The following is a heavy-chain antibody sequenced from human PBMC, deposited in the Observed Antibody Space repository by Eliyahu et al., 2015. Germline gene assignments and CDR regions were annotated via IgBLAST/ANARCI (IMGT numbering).Heavy chain of an antibody. J-gene: IGHJ5*02. CDR3: VRVLTVESPIKMFRWLDP. CDR2: INLKSGGT. Sequence: QVQLVQSGAEVKKPGASXXVSXXSSGHTFIGNSXHXVRXAPGQGLEWMGWINLKSGGTKYAQKFQDRVTMTRDTSITTAYMELSSLRFDDTAVYYCVRVLTVESPIKMFRWLDPWGQGTLVTVSS. D-gene: IGHD1-14*01. V-gene: IGHV1-2*02. CDR1: GHTFIGNS.